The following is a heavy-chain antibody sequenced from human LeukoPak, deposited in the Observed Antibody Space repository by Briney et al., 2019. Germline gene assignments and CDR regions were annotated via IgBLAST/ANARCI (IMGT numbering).Heavy chain of an antibody. CDR3: TKDQRGSIDY. J-gene: IGHJ4*02. CDR2: ISSDGGTT. CDR1: GFTFDHYI. V-gene: IGHV3-43*01. D-gene: IGHD3-10*01. Sequence: PGGSLRLSCAASGFTFDHYIMHWVRQPPGQGLEWVSLISSDGGTTYFADPVKGRFTISRDNSKNSLYLQMNSLRTEDTALYYCTKDQRGSIDYWGQGTLVTVSS.